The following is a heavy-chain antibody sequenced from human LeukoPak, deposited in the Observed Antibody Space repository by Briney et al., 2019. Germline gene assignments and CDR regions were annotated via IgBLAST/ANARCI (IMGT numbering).Heavy chain of an antibody. CDR1: GFTFSSYG. CDR3: ARGPAANSGNYYVGDY. V-gene: IGHV3-30*03. J-gene: IGHJ4*02. CDR2: ISYDGSNK. D-gene: IGHD1-26*01. Sequence: PGGSLRLSCAASGFTFSSYGMHWVRQAPGKGLEWVAVISYDGSNKYYADSVKGRFTISRDNSKNTLYLQMNSLRAEDTAVYYCARGPAANSGNYYVGDYWGQGTLVTVSS.